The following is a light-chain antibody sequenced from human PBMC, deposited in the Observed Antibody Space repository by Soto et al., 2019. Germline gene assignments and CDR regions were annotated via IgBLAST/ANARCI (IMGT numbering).Light chain of an antibody. J-gene: IGKJ1*01. CDR3: QHYNAYSRT. CDR1: QSISDW. V-gene: IGKV1-5*03. CDR2: KAS. Sequence: DIQMTQSPSTLSASVGDRVTITCRASQSISDWLAWYQQKPGKDPKLLLYKASSLEVGVPSRFSGSGSGTEFTLTIASLQPDDSATYYCQHYNAYSRTFGQGTKVEIK.